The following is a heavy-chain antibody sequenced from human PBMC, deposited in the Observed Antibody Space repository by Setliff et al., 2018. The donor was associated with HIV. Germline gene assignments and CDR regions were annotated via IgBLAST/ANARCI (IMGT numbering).Heavy chain of an antibody. Sequence: ASVKVSCKASGYTFTSYYIHWVRRAPGQGLEWMGWINPNSGDTNYAQSFQGRVTMTRDTSISTAYMDLSSLTSDDTAVYYCALASIVSTARWNHWGRGTTVTVSS. D-gene: IGHD1-26*01. CDR3: ALASIVSTARWNH. J-gene: IGHJ4*02. V-gene: IGHV1-2*02. CDR1: GYTFTSYY. CDR2: INPNSGDT.